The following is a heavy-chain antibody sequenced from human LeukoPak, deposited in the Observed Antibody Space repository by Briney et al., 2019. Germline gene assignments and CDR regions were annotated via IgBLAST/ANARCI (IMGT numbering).Heavy chain of an antibody. CDR1: GGSFSGYY. J-gene: IGHJ4*02. Sequence: SETLSLTCTVYGGSFSGYYWSWIRQPPGNGLEWIGEINHRGSTNYNPSLKSRVTISVDTSKNQFSLKLSSVTAADTAVYYCARGGPSGYVDWGQGTLVTVSS. CDR3: ARGGPSGYVD. V-gene: IGHV4-34*01. D-gene: IGHD5-12*01. CDR2: INHRGST.